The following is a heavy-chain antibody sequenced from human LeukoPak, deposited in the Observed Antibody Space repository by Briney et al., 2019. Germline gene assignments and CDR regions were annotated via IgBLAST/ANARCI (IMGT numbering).Heavy chain of an antibody. D-gene: IGHD6-19*01. J-gene: IGHJ4*02. CDR1: GFTFSSYG. V-gene: IGHV3-30*03. CDR3: ATPDRPYSYSSGWYYFDY. Sequence: GGSLRLSCAASGFTFSSYGMHWVRQAPGKGLEWVAVISYDGSNKYYADSVKGRFTISRDNSKNTLYLQMNSLRAEDTAVYYCATPDRPYSYSSGWYYFDYWGQGTLVTVSS. CDR2: ISYDGSNK.